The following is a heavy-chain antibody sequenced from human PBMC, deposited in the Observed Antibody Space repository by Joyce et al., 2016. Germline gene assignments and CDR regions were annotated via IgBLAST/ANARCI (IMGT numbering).Heavy chain of an antibody. V-gene: IGHV3-33*01. D-gene: IGHD4/OR15-4a*01. CDR1: GFSFSSFG. J-gene: IGHJ4*02. Sequence: QVHLVESGGGVVQPGTSLKLSCTATGFSFSSFGIHWVRQAPGKGLEWVSVIGFEGTKQYYAESVKGRFTISRDNSKKTAYLQMNSLRADDTGVYFCARGWTMLDYWGQGSLVTVSP. CDR3: ARGWTMLDY. CDR2: IGFEGTKQ.